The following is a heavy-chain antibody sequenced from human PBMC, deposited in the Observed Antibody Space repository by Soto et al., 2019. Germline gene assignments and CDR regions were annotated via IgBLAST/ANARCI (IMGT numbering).Heavy chain of an antibody. CDR1: GYTFSFYY. J-gene: IGHJ4*02. V-gene: IGHV1-46*01. CDR3: ARASRFGDLIQLDY. CDR2: INPSDGGT. D-gene: IGHD3-10*01. Sequence: QVQLVQSGAEVKKSGASVKVSCKASGYTFSFYYMNWVRQAPVQGLEWMGRINPSDGGTSYAQRFQGRVTMTRDTSTSTVYMELSSLRSEDTAVFYCARASRFGDLIQLDYWGQGTLVTVSS.